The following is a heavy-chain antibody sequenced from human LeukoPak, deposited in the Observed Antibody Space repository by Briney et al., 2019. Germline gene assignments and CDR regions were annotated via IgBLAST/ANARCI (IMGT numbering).Heavy chain of an antibody. Sequence: PGGSLRLSCSASGFTFSTYSMHWVRQAPGMGLEFVSAISTDGGSTFYADSVKGRFTISRDNAKNSLFLQMNSLRDEDTAVYYCASGFSSSPYFDYWGQGTLVTVSS. CDR2: ISTDGGST. J-gene: IGHJ4*02. CDR3: ASGFSSSPYFDY. D-gene: IGHD6-6*01. CDR1: GFTFSTYS. V-gene: IGHV3-64*04.